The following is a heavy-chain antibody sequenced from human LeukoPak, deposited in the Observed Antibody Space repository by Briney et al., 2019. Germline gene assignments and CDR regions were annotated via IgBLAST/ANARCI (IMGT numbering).Heavy chain of an antibody. V-gene: IGHV4-34*01. J-gene: IGHJ4*02. CDR1: GGSFSGYY. CDR2: IYYSGST. CDR3: ATRAIDSSSWYFDY. D-gene: IGHD6-13*01. Sequence: PSETLSLTCAVYGGSFSGYYWSWIRQPPGKGLEWIGSIYYSGSTYYNPSLKSRVTISVDTSKNQFSLKLSSVTAADTAVYYCATRAIDSSSWYFDYWGQGTLVTVSS.